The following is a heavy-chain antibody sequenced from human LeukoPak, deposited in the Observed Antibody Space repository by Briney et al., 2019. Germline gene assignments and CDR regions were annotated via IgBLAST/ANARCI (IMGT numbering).Heavy chain of an antibody. D-gene: IGHD3-10*01. CDR1: GGSISRGDYS. V-gene: IGHV4-30-2*01. CDR3: ARGDYYGSGSSFDV. CDR2: MYHSVST. Sequence: PSQTLSLTCALSGGSISRGDYSWSWIRHPPGKGLEWIGYMYHSVSTYYNPSLKSRVTISVDRSKTQFSLKRSSVTAADTAVYYCARGDYYGSGSSFDVWGKGTTVTVSP. J-gene: IGHJ6*04.